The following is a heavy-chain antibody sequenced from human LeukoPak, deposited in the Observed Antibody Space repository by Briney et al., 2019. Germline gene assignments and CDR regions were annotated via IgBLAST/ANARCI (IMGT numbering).Heavy chain of an antibody. CDR2: IKSKDNGGTT. CDR3: TVFDY. J-gene: IGHJ4*02. V-gene: IGHV3-49*04. CDR1: GFSFGHSC. Sequence: GGSLRLSCTASGFSFGHSCLSWVRQAPGKGLEWVGFIKSKDNGGTTVYAASVKDRFTISRDDSKSIAYLQMNSLKTEDTALYYCTVFDYWGQGTLVTVSS.